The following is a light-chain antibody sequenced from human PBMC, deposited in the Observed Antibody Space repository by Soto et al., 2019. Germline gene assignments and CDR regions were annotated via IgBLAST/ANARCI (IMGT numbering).Light chain of an antibody. CDR3: CSYAGNSSFV. CDR2: EGS. J-gene: IGLJ1*01. V-gene: IGLV2-23*01. Sequence: QSALTQPPSASGSPGRSVTISCTGTSSDVGGYNYVSWYQQHPGKAPKLMIYEGSKWPSGVSNRFSGSKSGNTASLTISGLQAEDEADYYCCSYAGNSSFVFGNGTKVTVL. CDR1: SSDVGGYNY.